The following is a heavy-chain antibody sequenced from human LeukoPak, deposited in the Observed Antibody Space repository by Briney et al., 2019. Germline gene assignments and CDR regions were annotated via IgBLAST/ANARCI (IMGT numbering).Heavy chain of an antibody. CDR3: ARAGRDGYNLFHY. CDR1: GGSFSGYY. CDR2: IYYSGST. Sequence: PSETLSLTCAVYGGSFSGYYWSWIRQPPGKGLEWIGYIYYSGSTNYNPSLNSRVTISVDTSKNQFSLKLNSVTAADTAVYYCARAGRDGYNLFHYWGQGTLVTVSS. D-gene: IGHD5-24*01. J-gene: IGHJ4*02. V-gene: IGHV4-59*01.